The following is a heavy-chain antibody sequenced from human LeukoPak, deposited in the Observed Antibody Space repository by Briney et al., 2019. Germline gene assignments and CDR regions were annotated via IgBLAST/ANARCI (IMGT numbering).Heavy chain of an antibody. J-gene: IGHJ4*02. D-gene: IGHD6-13*01. V-gene: IGHV1-2*06. CDR3: ARVPYSSSWYGFDY. Sequence: ASVKVSCKASGYTFTGYYMHWVRQAPGQGLEWMGRINPNSGGTSYAQKFQGRVTMTRDTSISTAYMELSRLRSDDTAVYYCARVPYSSSWYGFDYWGQGTLVTVSS. CDR1: GYTFTGYY. CDR2: INPNSGGT.